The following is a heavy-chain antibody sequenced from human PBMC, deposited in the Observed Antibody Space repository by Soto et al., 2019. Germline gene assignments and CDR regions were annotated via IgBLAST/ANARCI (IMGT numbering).Heavy chain of an antibody. CDR1: GGTFSSYA. Sequence: ASVKVSCKASGGTFSSYAISWVRQAPGQGLEWMGWINPNSGGTNYAQKFQGWVTMTRDTSISTAYMELSRLRSDDTAVYYCARSYGDYGAFDISGQGTMVTVSS. D-gene: IGHD4-17*01. J-gene: IGHJ3*02. CDR2: INPNSGGT. CDR3: ARSYGDYGAFDI. V-gene: IGHV1-2*04.